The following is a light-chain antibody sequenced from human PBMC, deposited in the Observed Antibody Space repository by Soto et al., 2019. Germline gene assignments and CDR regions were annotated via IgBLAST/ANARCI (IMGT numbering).Light chain of an antibody. J-gene: IGKJ1*01. CDR1: QSISSY. V-gene: IGKV1-39*01. Sequence: DIQMPQSPSSLSASVGDRVTITCRARQSISSYLNWYKHKPGKAPKLQIYAASSLHTGVPSRFSGSRTGTDFALAISSLQRDDFANYYGQRADSFPRTFGQGKKVEMK. CDR2: AAS. CDR3: QRADSFPRT.